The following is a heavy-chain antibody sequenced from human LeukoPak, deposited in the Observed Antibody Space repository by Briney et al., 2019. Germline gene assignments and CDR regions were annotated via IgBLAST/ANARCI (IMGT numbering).Heavy chain of an antibody. CDR1: GYTLTELS. Sequence: ASVKVSCKVSGYTLTELSMHWVRQAPGKGLEWMGSFDPEDGETIYAQKFQGRVTMTEDTSTDTAYMELSSLRSEDTAVYYCATDQVGATSTPRLDYWGQGTLVTVSS. V-gene: IGHV1-24*01. D-gene: IGHD1-26*01. J-gene: IGHJ4*02. CDR2: FDPEDGET. CDR3: ATDQVGATSTPRLDY.